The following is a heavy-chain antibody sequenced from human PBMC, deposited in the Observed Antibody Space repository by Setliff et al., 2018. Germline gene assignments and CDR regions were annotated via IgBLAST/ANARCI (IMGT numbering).Heavy chain of an antibody. V-gene: IGHV1-69*05. D-gene: IGHD3-22*01. Sequence: GASVKVSCKASGGTFSSYGISWVRQAPGQGLEWMGGTIPTFGTTDYAQKFQGRVTIITDESTSTAFMQLSSLRSEDTAVYYCVREGVDSRSSTDYRYYMDVWGKGTTVTVSS. CDR2: TIPTFGTT. CDR3: VREGVDSRSSTDYRYYMDV. CDR1: GGTFSSYG. J-gene: IGHJ6*03.